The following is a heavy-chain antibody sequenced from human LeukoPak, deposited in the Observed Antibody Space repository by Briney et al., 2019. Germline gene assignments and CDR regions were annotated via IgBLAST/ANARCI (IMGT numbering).Heavy chain of an antibody. CDR3: AKADYYDSSGYYLYYFDY. D-gene: IGHD3-22*01. CDR1: GFTFSSYG. J-gene: IGHJ4*02. CDR2: ISGSGGST. Sequence: PGGSLRLSCAAFGFTFSSYGMSWVRQAPGKGLEWVSAISGSGGSTYYADSVKGRFTISRDNSKNTLYLQMNSLRAEDTAVYYCAKADYYDSSGYYLYYFDYWGQGTLVTVSS. V-gene: IGHV3-23*01.